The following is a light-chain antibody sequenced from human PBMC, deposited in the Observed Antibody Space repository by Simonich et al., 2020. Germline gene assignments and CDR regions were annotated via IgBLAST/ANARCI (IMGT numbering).Light chain of an antibody. CDR3: QKYNSDPRT. Sequence: DIQMTQSPSSLSASVGDRVTITCRASQGISKYLAWYQQKPWKVPKLLIYAAYTLQSGVPSRFSGSGSGTDFTLTISSLQPEDVATYYCQKYNSDPRTFGQGTKVEIK. J-gene: IGKJ1*01. CDR2: AAY. V-gene: IGKV1-27*01. CDR1: QGISKY.